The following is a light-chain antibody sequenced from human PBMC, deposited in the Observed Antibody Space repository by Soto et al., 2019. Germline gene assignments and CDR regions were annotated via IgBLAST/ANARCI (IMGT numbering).Light chain of an antibody. V-gene: IGKV1-39*01. CDR2: AAS. CDR3: QPSYSNPYT. J-gene: IGKJ2*01. CDR1: QSISSY. Sequence: DIQMTQSPSSLSASVGDRVTITCRASQSISSYLNWYQQKPGKAPKLLIYAASSLQSGVPSRFSGSGSGTDFTLTISSLQPEDFATYSCQPSYSNPYTFGQGTKLEIK.